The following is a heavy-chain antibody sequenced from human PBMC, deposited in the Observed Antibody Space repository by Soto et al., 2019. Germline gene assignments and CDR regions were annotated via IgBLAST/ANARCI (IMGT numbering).Heavy chain of an antibody. CDR1: GFAFSTYG. Sequence: QVQLVESGGGGIQPGKSLRLSWSASGFAFSTYGMHWVRQAPGKGLEWVAVIWADGSRQFSGDSVKGRFTISSDNSKSHLYLQMKRLRVDATVVYYCVGGTGSWGITNYWGQGTPVTVSS. J-gene: IGHJ4*02. CDR3: VGGTGSWGITNY. D-gene: IGHD3-9*01. CDR2: IWADGSRQ. V-gene: IGHV3-33*08.